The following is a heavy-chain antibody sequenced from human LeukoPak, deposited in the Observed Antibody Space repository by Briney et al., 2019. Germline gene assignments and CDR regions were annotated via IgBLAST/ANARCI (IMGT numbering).Heavy chain of an antibody. J-gene: IGHJ4*01. Sequence: NPSETLSLTCAVYGGSFSGYYWSWIRQPPGKGLEWIGEIKHSGNTNYNPSLKSRVTISVDTSKNQFSLKLTSVAAADTAVCYCARGIVIGGTYVDSWGQEPWSPSPQ. V-gene: IGHV4-34*01. CDR3: ARGIVIGGTYVDS. D-gene: IGHD2-15*01. CDR1: GGSFSGYY. CDR2: IKHSGNT.